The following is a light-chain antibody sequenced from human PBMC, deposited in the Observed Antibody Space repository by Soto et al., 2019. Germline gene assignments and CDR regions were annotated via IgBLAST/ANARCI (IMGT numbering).Light chain of an antibody. Sequence: DIQMTQSTSSLSASLGDRVTITWRASQSIFNYVNWYQQKPGKAPKLLIYKASTLKSGVPSRFSGSGSGTEFNLTISSLRTDDFATYYCQHYNSYSEAFGQGTKVDIK. CDR3: QHYNSYSEA. V-gene: IGKV1-5*03. J-gene: IGKJ1*01. CDR1: QSIFNY. CDR2: KAS.